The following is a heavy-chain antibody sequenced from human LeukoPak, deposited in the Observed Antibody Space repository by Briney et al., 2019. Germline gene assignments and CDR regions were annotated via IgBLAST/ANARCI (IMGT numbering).Heavy chain of an antibody. CDR3: ARVCIAVAGTLNYYSYMDV. CDR1: GGSFSDYY. J-gene: IGHJ6*03. CDR2: INHSGST. V-gene: IGHV4-34*01. D-gene: IGHD6-19*01. Sequence: SETLSPTCAVYGGSFSDYYWSWIRQPPGKGLEWIGEINHSGSTNYNPSLKSRVTISVDTSKNQFSLKLSSVTAADTAMYYCARVCIAVAGTLNYYSYMDVWGKGTTVTVSS.